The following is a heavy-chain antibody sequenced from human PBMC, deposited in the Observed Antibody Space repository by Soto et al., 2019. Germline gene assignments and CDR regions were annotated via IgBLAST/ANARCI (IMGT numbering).Heavy chain of an antibody. CDR2: ISSSSSTI. Sequence: EVQLVESGGGLVQPGGSLRLSCAASGFTFSSYSMNWVRQAPGKGLEWVSYISSSSSTIYYADSVKGRFTISRDNAKNSLYLQMNSLRDEDTAVYYCARDWGKQWLVPNYFDYWGQGTLVTVSS. D-gene: IGHD6-19*01. V-gene: IGHV3-48*02. J-gene: IGHJ4*02. CDR1: GFTFSSYS. CDR3: ARDWGKQWLVPNYFDY.